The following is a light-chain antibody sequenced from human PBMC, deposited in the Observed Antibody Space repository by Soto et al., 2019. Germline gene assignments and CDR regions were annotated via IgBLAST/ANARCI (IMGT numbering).Light chain of an antibody. V-gene: IGKV1-5*01. CDR1: QSISSW. CDR3: QQYNSYPYT. Sequence: DIQMPQSPSTLSASVGDRVTITCRASQSISSWLAWYQQKPGKAPKLLIYDASSLESGVPSRFSGSGSGTAFTLTISSLQPDDFAPYYCQQYNSYPYTFGQGTKLEIK. CDR2: DAS. J-gene: IGKJ2*01.